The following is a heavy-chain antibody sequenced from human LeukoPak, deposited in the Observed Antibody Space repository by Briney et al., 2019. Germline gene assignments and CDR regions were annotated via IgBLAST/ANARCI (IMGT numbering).Heavy chain of an antibody. D-gene: IGHD5-18*01. Sequence: GGSLILSCAASGFTFSSYAMSWVRQAPGKGLEWVSVIYSGGSTYYADSVKGRFTISRDNSKNTLYLQMNSLRAEDTAVYYCARGKWIQLWHSYYGMDVWGQGTTVTVSS. J-gene: IGHJ6*02. CDR3: ARGKWIQLWHSYYGMDV. CDR1: GFTFSSYA. CDR2: IYSGGST. V-gene: IGHV3-53*01.